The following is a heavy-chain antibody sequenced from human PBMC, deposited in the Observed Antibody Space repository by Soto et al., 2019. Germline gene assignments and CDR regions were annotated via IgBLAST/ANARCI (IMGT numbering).Heavy chain of an antibody. CDR1: GFTFSSND. D-gene: IGHD3-22*01. CDR3: ATRPLLPGAP. CDR2: IYSGGST. Sequence: EVQLVESGGGLIQPGGSLRLSCAASGFTFSSNDMNWVRQATGKGLEWVSLIYSGGSTYYADSVKCRFTISRDNSKNTLYLQMSSLRAEDTAVYYCATRPLLPGAPWGQGTMVTVSS. V-gene: IGHV3-53*01. J-gene: IGHJ3*01.